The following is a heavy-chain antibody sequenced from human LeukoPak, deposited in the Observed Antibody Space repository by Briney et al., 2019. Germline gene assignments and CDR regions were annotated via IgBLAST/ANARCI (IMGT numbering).Heavy chain of an antibody. CDR1: GFTVSSNY. CDR2: VYSDGST. CDR3: AKGRFWCSGGSCYPPAPFDY. J-gene: IGHJ4*02. V-gene: IGHV3-53*01. Sequence: GGSLRLSCAVSGFTVSSNYMSWVRQAPGKGLAWVSVVYSDGSTHYADSVKGRFTISRDTVKNTLFLQMNSLRAEDTAVYYCAKGRFWCSGGSCYPPAPFDYWGQGTLVTVSS. D-gene: IGHD2-15*01.